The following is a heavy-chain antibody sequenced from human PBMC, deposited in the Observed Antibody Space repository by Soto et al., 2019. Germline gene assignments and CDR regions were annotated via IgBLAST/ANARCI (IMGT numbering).Heavy chain of an antibody. CDR2: ISDSGGST. D-gene: IGHD1-26*01. CDR1: GFTFSSYA. V-gene: IGHV3-23*01. Sequence: GGSLRLSCAASGFTFSSYAMSWVRLAPGKVLEWVSAISDSGGSTYYVDSVKGRFTISRDNSKNTLYLQMNSLRAEDTAVYYCAKATSGSYYEFDYWGQGSLVTVSS. J-gene: IGHJ4*02. CDR3: AKATSGSYYEFDY.